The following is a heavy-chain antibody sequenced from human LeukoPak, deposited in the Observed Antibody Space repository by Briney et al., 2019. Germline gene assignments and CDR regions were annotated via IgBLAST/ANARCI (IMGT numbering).Heavy chain of an antibody. D-gene: IGHD3-22*01. CDR3: ARDSSGYSISDY. V-gene: IGHV3-48*02. CDR1: GFTFSSYN. J-gene: IGHJ4*02. CDR2: INSSSSTI. Sequence: GGSLRLSCAASGFTFSSYNMNWVRQAPGKGLEWVSYINSSSSTIYYADSVKGRFTISRDNAKNSPYLQMNSLRDEDTAVYYCARDSSGYSISDYWGQGTLVTVSS.